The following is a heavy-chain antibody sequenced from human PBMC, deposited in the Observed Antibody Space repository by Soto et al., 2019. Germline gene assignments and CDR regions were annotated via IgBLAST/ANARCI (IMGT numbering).Heavy chain of an antibody. D-gene: IGHD3-10*01. CDR2: IYYSGST. V-gene: IGHV4-31*03. J-gene: IGHJ6*04. Sequence: LSLTCSVSGGSINNNYYYWGWVRQPPGKGLEWIGYIYYSGSTYYNPSLKSRVTISVDTSKNQFSLKLSSVTAADTAVYYCARDRYYGSGSYLYYYYGMDVWGKGTTVTVSS. CDR3: ARDRYYGSGSYLYYYYGMDV. CDR1: GGSINNNYYY.